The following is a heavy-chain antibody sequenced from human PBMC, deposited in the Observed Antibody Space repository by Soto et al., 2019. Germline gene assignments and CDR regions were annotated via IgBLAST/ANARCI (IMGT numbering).Heavy chain of an antibody. D-gene: IGHD6-6*01. CDR3: ARDFVGEYSSSLGKSCLDY. Sequence: SVKVSCKASGYTFTSYYMHWVRQAPGQGLEWMGIINPSGGSTSYAQKFQGRVTMTRDTSTSTVYTELSSLRSEDTAVYYCARDFVGEYSSSLGKSCLDYWGQGTLVTVSS. CDR1: GYTFTSYY. V-gene: IGHV1-46*01. CDR2: INPSGGST. J-gene: IGHJ4*02.